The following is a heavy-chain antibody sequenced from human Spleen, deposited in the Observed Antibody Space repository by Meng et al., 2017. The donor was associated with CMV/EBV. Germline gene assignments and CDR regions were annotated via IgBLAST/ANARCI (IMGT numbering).Heavy chain of an antibody. CDR1: GGAFNGYY. D-gene: IGHD3-10*01. CDR2: INHSGST. V-gene: IGHV4-34*01. J-gene: IGHJ4*02. CDR3: ARGDYYGSGSYRRYFDY. Sequence: VRLHPGGAGLFKPSGTAALTCAVCGGAFNGYYLSWIRQPPGKGLEWIGEINHSGSTNYNPSLKSRVTISVDTSKNQFSLKLSSVTAADMAVYYCARGDYYGSGSYRRYFDYWGQRTLVTVSS.